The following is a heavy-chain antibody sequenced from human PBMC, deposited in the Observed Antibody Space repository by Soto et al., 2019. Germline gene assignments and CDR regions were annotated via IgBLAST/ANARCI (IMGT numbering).Heavy chain of an antibody. V-gene: IGHV3-74*01. CDR2: ISVDGGDT. J-gene: IGHJ4*01. CDR3: ESAPEQRRIDY. CDR1: GFTLSDYW. D-gene: IGHD6-19*01. Sequence: GGSLRLSCAASGFTLSDYWMHWVRQVPGKGLLWVSRISVDGGDTTYADSVKGRFTISRDNAKNTLYLQMDTLRAEDTAIYYWESAPEQRRIDYGGNGSRVTVPS.